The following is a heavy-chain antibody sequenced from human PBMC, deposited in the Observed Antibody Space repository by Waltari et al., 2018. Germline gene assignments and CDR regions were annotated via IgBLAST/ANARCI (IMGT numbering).Heavy chain of an antibody. J-gene: IGHJ6*02. CDR3: ASQAEVAGTDLIRYYYYYGMDV. D-gene: IGHD6-19*01. CDR2: INHSGST. V-gene: IGHV4-34*01. Sequence: QVQLQQWGAGLLKPSETLSLTCAVYGGSFSGYYWSWIRQPPGAGLEWIGEINHSGSTNYNPSLKSRVTISVDTSKNQFSLKLSSVTAADTAVYYCASQAEVAGTDLIRYYYYYGMDVWGQGTTVTVSS. CDR1: GGSFSGYY.